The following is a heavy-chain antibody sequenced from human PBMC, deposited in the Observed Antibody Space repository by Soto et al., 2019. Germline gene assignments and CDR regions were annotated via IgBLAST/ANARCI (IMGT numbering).Heavy chain of an antibody. CDR1: GGTLSNYV. Sequence: SVKVSCKASGGTLSNYVVNWVRQARGQGLEWMGRIIPICGATNYAQKFQGRVTITPDKSTSTSYMELSSLRSEDTAVYSCAGDMTRTWLHCFDIWGQGTLVTVSS. J-gene: IGHJ4*02. D-gene: IGHD4-17*01. V-gene: IGHV1-69*06. CDR2: IIPICGAT. CDR3: AGDMTRTWLHCFDI.